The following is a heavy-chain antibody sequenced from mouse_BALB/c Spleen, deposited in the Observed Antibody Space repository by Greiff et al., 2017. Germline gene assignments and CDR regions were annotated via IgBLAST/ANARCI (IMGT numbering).Heavy chain of an antibody. Sequence: VKLQESGPGLVAPSQSLSITCTVSGFSLTGYGVNWVRQPPGKGLEWLGMIWGDGSTDYNSALKSRLSISKDNSKSQVFLKMNSLQTDDTARYYCARERGWDAGYAMDYWGQGTSVTVSS. J-gene: IGHJ4*01. CDR3: ARERGWDAGYAMDY. CDR2: IWGDGST. V-gene: IGHV2-6-7*01. D-gene: IGHD4-1*01. CDR1: GFSLTGYG.